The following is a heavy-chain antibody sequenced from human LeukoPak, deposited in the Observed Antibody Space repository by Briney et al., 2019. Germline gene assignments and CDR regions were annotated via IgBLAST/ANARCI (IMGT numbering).Heavy chain of an antibody. Sequence: RESLRLSCAAPGFSFSSNWMGWVRQAPGKGLEWVAHIKRDGSQKYYLDSVKGRFTISRDNAKNSLYLQMNSLRVEDTAVYYCARLGLEVGGPNWFDPWGQGTLVTVSS. D-gene: IGHD1-1*01. J-gene: IGHJ5*02. CDR1: GFSFSSNW. CDR3: ARLGLEVGGPNWFDP. CDR2: IKRDGSQK. V-gene: IGHV3-7*01.